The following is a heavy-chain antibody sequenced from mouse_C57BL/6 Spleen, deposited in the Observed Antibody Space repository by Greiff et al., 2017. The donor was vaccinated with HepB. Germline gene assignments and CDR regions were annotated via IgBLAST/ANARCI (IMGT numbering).Heavy chain of an antibody. CDR3: ARYAITKVFDY. CDR2: IRNKANGYTT. D-gene: IGHD2-4*01. Sequence: EVQGVESGGGLVQPGGSLSLSCAASGFTFTDYYMSWVRQPPGKALEWLGFIRNKANGYTTEYSASVKGRFTISRDNSQSILYLQMNALRAEDSATYYGARYAITKVFDYWGQGTTLTVSS. J-gene: IGHJ2*01. CDR1: GFTFTDYY. V-gene: IGHV7-3*01.